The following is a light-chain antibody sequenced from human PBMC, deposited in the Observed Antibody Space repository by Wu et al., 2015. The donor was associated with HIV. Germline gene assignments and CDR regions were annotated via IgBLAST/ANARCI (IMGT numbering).Light chain of an antibody. CDR2: GAS. CDR1: QSVSSN. J-gene: IGKJ1*01. V-gene: IGKV3-15*01. CDR3: QQYNNWPVA. Sequence: ILLAQSPGTLSLSPGERATLSCRASQSVSSNLAWYQQKPGQAPRLLIYGASTRATGIPARFSGSGSGTEFTLTISSLQSEDFAVYYCQQYNNWPVAFGQGTKVEIK.